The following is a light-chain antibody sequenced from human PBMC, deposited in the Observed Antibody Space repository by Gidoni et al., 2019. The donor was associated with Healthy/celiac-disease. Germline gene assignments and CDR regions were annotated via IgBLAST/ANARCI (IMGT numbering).Light chain of an antibody. V-gene: IGKV1-8*01. J-gene: IGKJ4*01. Sequence: AIRITQSPSSLSASTGDRVTITCRASQGISSYLYWYQQKPGKAPKLLIYAASTLQSGVPSRFSGSGSGTDFTLTISCLQSEDFATYYCQQYYSYPLTFGGGTKVEIK. CDR1: QGISSY. CDR3: QQYYSYPLT. CDR2: AAS.